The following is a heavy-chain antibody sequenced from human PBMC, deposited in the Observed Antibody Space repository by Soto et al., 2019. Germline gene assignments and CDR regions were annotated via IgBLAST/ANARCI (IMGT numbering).Heavy chain of an antibody. D-gene: IGHD5-18*01. CDR1: GDSVSSNSAA. CDR2: TYYRSKWYN. Sequence: PSQTLSLTCAISGDSVSSNSAAWNWIRQSPSRGREWLGRTYYRSKWYNDYAVSVKSRITINADTSMNQFSLQLNSLTPEDTAVYYCARETGYSYGYYYYYGMDVWGQGTTVTVSS. V-gene: IGHV6-1*01. J-gene: IGHJ6*02. CDR3: ARETGYSYGYYYYYGMDV.